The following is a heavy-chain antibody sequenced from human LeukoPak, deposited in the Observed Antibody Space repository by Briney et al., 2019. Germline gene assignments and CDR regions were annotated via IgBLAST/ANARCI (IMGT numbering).Heavy chain of an antibody. Sequence: PGRSLRLSCAASGFTFSGSAMHWVRQASGKGLEWVGRIRSKANSYATAYAASVKGRFTISRDDSKNTAYLQMNSLKTEDTAVYYCTRPSNSNDYWGQGTLVTVSS. V-gene: IGHV3-73*01. D-gene: IGHD4-11*01. CDR2: IRSKANSYAT. J-gene: IGHJ4*02. CDR1: GFTFSGSA. CDR3: TRPSNSNDY.